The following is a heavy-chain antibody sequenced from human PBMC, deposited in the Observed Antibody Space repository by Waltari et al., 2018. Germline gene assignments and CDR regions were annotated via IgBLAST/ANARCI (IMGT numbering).Heavy chain of an antibody. CDR2: IYHSGTT. Sequence: QVQLQESGPGLVKPSETLSLTCAVSGYSISSGYYWGWIRQPPGKGLECIGRIYHSGTTYYNPSLKSRVTISVDTSKNQFSLKLSSVTAADTAVYYCARCHNGDPGFDYWGQGTLVTVSS. J-gene: IGHJ4*02. V-gene: IGHV4-38-2*01. CDR1: GYSISSGYY. D-gene: IGHD7-27*01. CDR3: ARCHNGDPGFDY.